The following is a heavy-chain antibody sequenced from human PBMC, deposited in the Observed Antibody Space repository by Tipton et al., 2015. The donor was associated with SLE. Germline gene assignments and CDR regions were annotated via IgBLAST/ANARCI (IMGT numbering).Heavy chain of an antibody. CDR2: ISYDGSDY. J-gene: IGHJ4*02. Sequence: SLRLSCAASGFTFRTYALHWVRQAPGKGLEWVAGISYDGSDYYSADSVKGRFTISRDNSKNTLYLQINSLRADDTAVYYCAKGNKFGDYFDYWGQGTLVTVSS. V-gene: IGHV3-30*04. CDR3: AKGNKFGDYFDY. CDR1: GFTFRTYA. D-gene: IGHD3-10*01.